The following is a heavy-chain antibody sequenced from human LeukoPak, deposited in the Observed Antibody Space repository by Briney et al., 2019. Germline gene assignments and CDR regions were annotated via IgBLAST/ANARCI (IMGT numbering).Heavy chain of an antibody. CDR1: GGSITSSNW. D-gene: IGHD2-21*02. J-gene: IGHJ4*02. V-gene: IGHV4-4*02. CDR2: IYHSGSN. CDR3: ARQAYCGGDCYTPLDY. Sequence: KASGTLSLTCAVSGGSITSSNWWSWVRQPPGKGLEWIGEIYHSGSNNYNPSLKSRVTISVDTSKNQFSLKLSSVTAADTAVYYCARQAYCGGDCYTPLDYWGQGTLVTVSS.